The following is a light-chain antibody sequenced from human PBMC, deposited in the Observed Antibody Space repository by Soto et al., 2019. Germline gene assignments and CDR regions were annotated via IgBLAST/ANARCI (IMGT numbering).Light chain of an antibody. CDR1: QTISSW. CDR2: KAS. V-gene: IGKV1-5*03. J-gene: IGKJ1*01. Sequence: DIQMTQSPSTLSGSVGDRFTITCRASQTISSWLAWYQQKPGKAPKLLIYKASTLKSGVPARFSGSGSGTEFTLTISRLQPDDFATYYGQHYNSYSEAFGQGTKVELK. CDR3: QHYNSYSEA.